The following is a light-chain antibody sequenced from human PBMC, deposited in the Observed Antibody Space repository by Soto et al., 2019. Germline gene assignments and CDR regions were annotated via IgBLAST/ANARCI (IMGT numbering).Light chain of an antibody. CDR3: MQALQTPIT. CDR2: LGF. Sequence: DIVMTQSPLSLPVTPGEPASISCRSSQTLLHRNGFNYLDWYLQKPGQSPQLLIYLGFNRASGVPDRFSGSGSGTDFTLKIIRVEAEDVGVYYCMQALQTPITFGQGTRLEIK. J-gene: IGKJ5*01. CDR1: QTLLHRNGFNY. V-gene: IGKV2-28*01.